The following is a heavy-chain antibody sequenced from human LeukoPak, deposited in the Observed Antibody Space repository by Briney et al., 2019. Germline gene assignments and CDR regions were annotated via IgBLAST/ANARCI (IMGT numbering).Heavy chain of an antibody. V-gene: IGHV4-39*01. CDR1: GGSISSSSYY. Sequence: SETLSLTCTVSGGSISSSSYYWGWIRQPPGKGLEWIGSIYYSGSTYCNPSLKSRVTISVDTSKNQFSLKLSSVTAADTAVYYCARWTRDIPPYFDYWGQGTLVAVSS. CDR3: ARWTRDIPPYFDY. CDR2: IYYSGST. J-gene: IGHJ4*02. D-gene: IGHD3/OR15-3a*01.